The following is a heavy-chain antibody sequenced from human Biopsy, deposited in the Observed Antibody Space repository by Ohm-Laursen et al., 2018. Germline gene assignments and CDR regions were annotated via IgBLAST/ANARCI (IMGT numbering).Heavy chain of an antibody. D-gene: IGHD3-3*01. CDR3: AREGWSAYSLDFDY. V-gene: IGHV3-23*01. Sequence: SLRLSCSASGFTFSSYVMSWVRQAPGKGLEWVSVISYRGGSTYYADSVKGRFTISRDNSEKMLYLQMNSLRAEDTAVYYCAREGWSAYSLDFDYWGQGTLVTVSS. J-gene: IGHJ4*03. CDR2: ISYRGGST. CDR1: GFTFSSYV.